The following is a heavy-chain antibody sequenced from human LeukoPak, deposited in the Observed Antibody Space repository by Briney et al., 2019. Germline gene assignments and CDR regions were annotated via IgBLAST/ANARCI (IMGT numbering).Heavy chain of an antibody. D-gene: IGHD1-26*01. CDR2: INPNSGGT. CDR1: GYTFTGCY. J-gene: IGHJ4*02. V-gene: IGHV1-2*06. Sequence: ASVKVSCKASGYTFTGCYMHWVRQAPGQGLEWMGRINPNSGGTNYAQKFQGRVTMARDTSISTAYMELSRLRSDDTAVYYCARDSGSYPTDYWGQGTLVTVSS. CDR3: ARDSGSYPTDY.